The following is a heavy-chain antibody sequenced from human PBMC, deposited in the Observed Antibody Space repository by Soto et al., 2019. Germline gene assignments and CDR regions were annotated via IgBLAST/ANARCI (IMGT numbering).Heavy chain of an antibody. V-gene: IGHV2-5*01. Sequence: QGTLKESGPTLVKPTQTLTLTCSFSGFSLSTSGVGVGWIRQPPGKALEWLALIYWSGDEHYRPSLKSRLSITKDTSKNHVVIIMTDMDPVDTATYYCARGLATLPVFAFDIWGQGKMVTVSS. CDR3: ARGLATLPVFAFDI. D-gene: IGHD6-6*01. CDR2: IYWSGDE. CDR1: GFSLSTSGVG. J-gene: IGHJ3*02.